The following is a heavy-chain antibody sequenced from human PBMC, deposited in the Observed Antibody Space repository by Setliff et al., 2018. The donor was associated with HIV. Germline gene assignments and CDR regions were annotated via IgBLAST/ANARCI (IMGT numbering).Heavy chain of an antibody. D-gene: IGHD7-27*01. CDR3: ARGLQGWGSAGPNWFDP. V-gene: IGHV4-59*12. Sequence: SETLSLTCTVSGGFISSYYWSWIRQPPGKGLEWIGYIHYSGSTSYNPSLKSRVTISVDTSKNQFSLKLTSVTAADTAVYYCARGLQGWGSAGPNWFDPWGQGTLVTVSS. J-gene: IGHJ5*02. CDR1: GGFISSYY. CDR2: IHYSGST.